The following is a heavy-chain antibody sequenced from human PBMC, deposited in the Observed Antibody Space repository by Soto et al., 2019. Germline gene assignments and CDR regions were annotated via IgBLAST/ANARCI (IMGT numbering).Heavy chain of an antibody. CDR1: GFTFSEYY. CDR3: ARDGCDSTSCSAWYFDL. CDR2: ISSSSTYT. D-gene: IGHD2-2*01. J-gene: IGHJ2*01. Sequence: QVQLVESGGGLVKPGGSLRLSCAASGFTFSEYYMSWIRQAPGKGLEWVSYISSSSTYTNYADSVRGRFTISRDNAKNSLYLQMNSLRADDTAVYFCARDGCDSTSCSAWYFDLWGRGTLVTVSS. V-gene: IGHV3-11*05.